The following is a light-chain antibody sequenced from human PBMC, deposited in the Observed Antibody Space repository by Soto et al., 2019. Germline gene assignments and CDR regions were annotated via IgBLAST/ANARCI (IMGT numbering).Light chain of an antibody. CDR1: QGISSY. CDR2: AAS. V-gene: IGKV1-9*01. Sequence: DIQLTQSPSFLSASVGDRVTITCRASQGISSYLAWYQQKPGKAPKLLIYAASTLQSGVPSRFSGSGSGTEFTLTISSLQPEDFATYYCQQLNSYSMVTFGPGTKVDIK. J-gene: IGKJ3*01. CDR3: QQLNSYSMVT.